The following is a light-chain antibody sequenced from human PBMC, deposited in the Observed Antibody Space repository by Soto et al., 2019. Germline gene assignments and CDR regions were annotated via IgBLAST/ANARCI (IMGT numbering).Light chain of an antibody. CDR2: AAS. CDR1: QSISSY. V-gene: IGKV1-39*01. J-gene: IGKJ1*01. Sequence: IQMTQSPSSLSASVGDRVPITCRASQSISSYLNWYQQKPGKAPKLLIYAASSLQSGVPSRFSGSGSGTDFTLTISSLQPEDFATYHCQQSYSTPRTFGQGTKVDIK. CDR3: QQSYSTPRT.